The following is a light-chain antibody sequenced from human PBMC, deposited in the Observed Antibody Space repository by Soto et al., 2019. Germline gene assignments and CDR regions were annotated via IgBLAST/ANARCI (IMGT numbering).Light chain of an antibody. CDR2: DDT. Sequence: SYELTQPPSVSVAPGQTATITCGGNNIGFNSVHWYQQKPGQAPVLVVYDDTDRPSGIPERFSGSNSGNTATLTISRVEAGDEADHYCQVWESGSAHPYVFGTGTKLTVL. J-gene: IGLJ1*01. CDR3: QVWESGSAHPYV. V-gene: IGLV3-21*02. CDR1: NIGFNS.